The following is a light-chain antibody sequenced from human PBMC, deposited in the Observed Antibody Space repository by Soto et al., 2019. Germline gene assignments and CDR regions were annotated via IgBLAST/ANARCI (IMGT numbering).Light chain of an antibody. J-gene: IGKJ5*01. CDR1: QSVSSSY. Sequence: EIILTQSPATLSLSPGERATLSCGASQSVSSSYVAWYQHRPGLAPRLLIHDASSRATGIPDRFSGTKSGTDFTLTIRRLVPEDAAVYYCQKYGSSPITFGQGTRLEI. CDR3: QKYGSSPIT. V-gene: IGKV3D-20*01. CDR2: DAS.